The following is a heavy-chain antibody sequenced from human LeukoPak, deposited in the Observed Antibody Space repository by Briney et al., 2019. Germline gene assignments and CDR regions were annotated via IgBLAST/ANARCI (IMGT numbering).Heavy chain of an antibody. CDR1: GYTFTSYY. V-gene: IGHV1-2*06. D-gene: IGHD3-22*01. J-gene: IGHJ5*02. CDR3: ARDLRGPYYYDSSGYYHNWFDP. Sequence: ASVKVSCKASGYTFTSYYMHWVRQAPGQGLEWMGRINPNSGGTNYAQKFQGRVTMTRDTSISTAYMELSRLRSDDMAVYYCARDLRGPYYYDSSGYYHNWFDPWGQGTLVTVSS. CDR2: INPNSGGT.